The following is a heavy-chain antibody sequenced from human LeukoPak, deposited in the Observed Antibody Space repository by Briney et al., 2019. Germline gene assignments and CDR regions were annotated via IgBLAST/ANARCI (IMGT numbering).Heavy chain of an antibody. CDR3: PPLKVAGTGY. CDR1: GFTFSSYG. V-gene: IGHV3-30*02. J-gene: IGHJ4*02. CDR2: IRYDGSNK. D-gene: IGHD6-19*01. Sequence: PGGSLRLSCAASGFTFSSYGMHWVRQAPGKGLEWVAFIRYDGSNKYYADSVKGRFTISRDNSKNTLYLQMNSLRAEDTAVYYCPPLKVAGTGYWGQGTLVTVSS.